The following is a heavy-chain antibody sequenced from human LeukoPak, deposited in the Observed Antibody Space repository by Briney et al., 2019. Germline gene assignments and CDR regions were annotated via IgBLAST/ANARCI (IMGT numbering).Heavy chain of an antibody. D-gene: IGHD4-17*01. CDR1: GDSISSYY. CDR2: INYSGNT. Sequence: SETLSLTCTVSGDSISSYYWSWIRQPPGEGLEWMGYINYSGNTNCNPSLKSRVTISVDTSKNQFSLRLTSVTAADTAVYYCAREGRQDYVYFDCWGQGTLVTVSS. J-gene: IGHJ4*02. V-gene: IGHV4-59*01. CDR3: AREGRQDYVYFDC.